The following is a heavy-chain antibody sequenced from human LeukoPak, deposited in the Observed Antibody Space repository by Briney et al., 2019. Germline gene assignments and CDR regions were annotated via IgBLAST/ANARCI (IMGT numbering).Heavy chain of an antibody. D-gene: IGHD5-12*01. CDR1: GGSLSRYY. CDR2: IYHSGTT. Sequence: SETLSLLCSVWGGSLSRYYWSWIRQPPGEGPEGFGYIYHSGTTNHNPSLKSRVTISVDTSKNQFSLKLSSVPAADTAVYYCARTIVATMVEDYWGQGTLVTVSS. CDR3: ARTIVATMVEDY. J-gene: IGHJ4*02. V-gene: IGHV4-59*01.